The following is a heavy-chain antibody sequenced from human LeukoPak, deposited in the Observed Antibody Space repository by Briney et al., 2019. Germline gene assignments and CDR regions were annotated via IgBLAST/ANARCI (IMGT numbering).Heavy chain of an antibody. D-gene: IGHD2-2*01. CDR1: GGSISSSSYY. CDR2: IYYSGST. CDR3: ARQFCSSTSCYADKVDY. V-gene: IGHV4-39*01. Sequence: SETLSLTCTVSGGSISSSSYYWGWIRQPPGKGLEWIGSIYYSGSTYYNPSLKSRVTISVDTSKNQFSLKLSSVTAADTAVYYCARQFCSSTSCYADKVDYWGQGTLVTVSS. J-gene: IGHJ4*02.